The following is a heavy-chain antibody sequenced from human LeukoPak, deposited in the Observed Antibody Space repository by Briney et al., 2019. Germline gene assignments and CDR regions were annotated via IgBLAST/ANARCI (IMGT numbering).Heavy chain of an antibody. CDR1: GFTFSDYA. V-gene: IGHV3-23*01. J-gene: IGHJ4*02. Sequence: QPGGSLRLSCVVSGFTFSDYAMGWVRQAPGKGLEWVSTISSSGDKTYYADSVRGRFTVSRDNSKNTLYLQMKSLRAEDTAVYYCVSQSYRASDNYYFDYWGQGTLVAVSS. CDR3: VSQSYRASDNYYFDY. CDR2: ISSSGDKT. D-gene: IGHD3-16*02.